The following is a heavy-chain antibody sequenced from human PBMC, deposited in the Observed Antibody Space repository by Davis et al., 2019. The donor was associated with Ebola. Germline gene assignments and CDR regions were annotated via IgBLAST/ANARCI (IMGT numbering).Heavy chain of an antibody. J-gene: IGHJ2*01. D-gene: IGHD2-21*02. V-gene: IGHV3-7*01. Sequence: GGSLRLSCAASGYTFSSYAMSWVRQAPGKGLEWVANIKQDGSEKYYVDSVKGRFTISRDNAKNSLYLQMNSLRAEDTAVYYCVRDPALVVTGGGWFFGLWGRGTLVTVSS. CDR3: VRDPALVVTGGGWFFGL. CDR1: GYTFSSYA. CDR2: IKQDGSEK.